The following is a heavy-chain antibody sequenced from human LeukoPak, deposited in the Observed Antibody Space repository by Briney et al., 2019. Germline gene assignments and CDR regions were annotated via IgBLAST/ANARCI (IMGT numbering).Heavy chain of an antibody. J-gene: IGHJ4*02. V-gene: IGHV3-64D*06. Sequence: GGSLRLSCSASGFAFSSSPMHWVRQAPGKTLEYVSAISSDGRNAYYADSVKGRFTMSRDNSKNTLSLQMSSLRPEDTAVYYCVPHINYSYQYWGRGAQVTVS. D-gene: IGHD5-18*01. CDR2: ISSDGRNA. CDR1: GFAFSSSP. CDR3: VPHINYSYQY.